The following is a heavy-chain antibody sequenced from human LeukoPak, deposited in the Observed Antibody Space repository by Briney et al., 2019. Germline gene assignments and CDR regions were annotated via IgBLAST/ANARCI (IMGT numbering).Heavy chain of an antibody. CDR1: GGSFSGYY. D-gene: IGHD5-12*01. Sequence: SETLSLTCAVYGGSFSGYYWSWIRQPPGKGLEWIGEINHSGSTNYDPSLKSRVTISVDTAKNQYSLKLSSVTAEDTAVYYCARDRGVGTDGYVVLDYWGQGTLVTVSS. CDR2: INHSGST. J-gene: IGHJ4*02. CDR3: ARDRGVGTDGYVVLDY. V-gene: IGHV4-34*01.